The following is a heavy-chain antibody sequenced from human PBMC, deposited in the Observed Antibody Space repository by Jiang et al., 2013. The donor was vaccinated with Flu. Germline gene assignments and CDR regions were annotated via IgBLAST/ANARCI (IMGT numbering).Heavy chain of an antibody. D-gene: IGHD3-9*01. CDR1: GNSFASYW. CDR3: AKRDDLLTDYRLALTN. J-gene: IGHJ4*02. Sequence: KKPGESLKISCKGSGNSFASYWIAWVRQKPGKGLEWMGAVYPGDSDTTYSPSFQGQVTISADKSISTAYLQWSSLKASDSAMYYCAKRDDLLTDYRLALTNWGQGTLVTVTS. V-gene: IGHV5-51*01. CDR2: VYPGDSDT.